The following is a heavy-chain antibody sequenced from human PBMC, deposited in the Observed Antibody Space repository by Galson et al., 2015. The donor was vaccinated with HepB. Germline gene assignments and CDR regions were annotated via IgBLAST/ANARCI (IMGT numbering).Heavy chain of an antibody. CDR1: GFGFGHYA. Sequence: SLRLSCAGSGFGFGHYAMSWARQAPGKGLEWLSAISGAGGSTYYANSVRGRFTIARDNSKNTLHLQMNGLRAEDTAVYYCAKGSDYYGSGTYHNGALYSDHWGQGTLVTVSS. D-gene: IGHD3-10*01. CDR2: ISGAGGST. CDR3: AKGSDYYGSGTYHNGALYSDH. J-gene: IGHJ4*02. V-gene: IGHV3-23*01.